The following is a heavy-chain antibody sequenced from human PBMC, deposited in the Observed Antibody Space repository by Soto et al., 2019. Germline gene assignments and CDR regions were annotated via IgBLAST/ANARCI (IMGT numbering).Heavy chain of an antibody. CDR3: AREERTEYYNAGFDYYGLDV. CDR1: GASISSYY. J-gene: IGHJ6*02. V-gene: IGHV4-59*01. CDR2: IYYSGST. D-gene: IGHD3-10*01. Sequence: SETLSLTCTVSGASISSYYWSWIRQPPGKGLEWIGYIYYSGSTNYNPSLKSRVTISVDTSKNQFSLKLSSVTAADTAVYYCAREERTEYYNAGFDYYGLDVWGQGTPVTVSS.